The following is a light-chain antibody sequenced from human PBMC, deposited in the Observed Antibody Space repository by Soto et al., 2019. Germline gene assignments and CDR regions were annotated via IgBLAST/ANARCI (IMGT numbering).Light chain of an antibody. V-gene: IGLV2-11*01. CDR1: SHDVGGYDY. CDR3: ISYAGTYTFVV. Sequence: QSAPTQPRSVSGSPGQSVTISCTGTSHDVGGYDYVSWYQQSPGKAPKLIIYDVIERPSGVPDRFSVSKSGNKASLTISGVQAEDEGDYYCISYAGTYTFVVFGGGTKLTVL. J-gene: IGLJ2*01. CDR2: DVI.